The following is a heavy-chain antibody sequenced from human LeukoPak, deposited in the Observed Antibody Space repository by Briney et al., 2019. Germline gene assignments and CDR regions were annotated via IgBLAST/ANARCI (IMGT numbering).Heavy chain of an antibody. V-gene: IGHV4-30-2*01. CDR3: ARVFMITFGGVIVSPGYFDY. D-gene: IGHD3-16*02. CDR1: GGSISSGGYS. J-gene: IGHJ4*03. Sequence: PSQTLSLTCAVSGGSISSGGYSWSWIRQPPGKGLEWIGYIYHGGSTYYNPSLKSRVTISVDRSKNQFSLKLSSVTAADTAVYYCARVFMITFGGVIVSPGYFDYWGQGTLVTVSS. CDR2: IYHGGST.